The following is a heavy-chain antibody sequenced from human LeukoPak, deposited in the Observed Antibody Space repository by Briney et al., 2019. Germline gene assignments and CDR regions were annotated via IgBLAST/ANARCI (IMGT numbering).Heavy chain of an antibody. CDR2: IYYSGST. J-gene: IGHJ5*02. CDR3: ARAGGYCSSTSCPIWFDP. V-gene: IGHV4-39*07. Sequence: SETLSLTCTLSGGSISSRAYYWGWIRQPPGKGLEWIGSIYYSGSTYYDPSLKSQVAISADTSKNQFSLTLSSVTAEETAVYYCARAGGYCSSTSCPIWFDPWGQGTLVTVST. D-gene: IGHD2-2*01. CDR1: GGSISSRAYY.